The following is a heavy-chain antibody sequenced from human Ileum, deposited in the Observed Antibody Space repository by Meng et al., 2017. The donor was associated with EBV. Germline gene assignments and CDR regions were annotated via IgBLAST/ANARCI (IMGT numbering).Heavy chain of an antibody. V-gene: IGHV4-28*01. J-gene: IGHJ4*02. D-gene: IGHD1-26*01. Sequence: LQLQEPGPGLAKPSDTLSLPCAVSGYSISTTNWWGWIRQPPGKGLEWIGHIYYSGTTYNNPSLKSRVTMSIDPSKNQFSLKLSSVTAVDTAVYYCARNSESGSYIDYWGLGTLVTVSS. CDR2: IYYSGTT. CDR3: ARNSESGSYIDY. CDR1: GYSISTTNW.